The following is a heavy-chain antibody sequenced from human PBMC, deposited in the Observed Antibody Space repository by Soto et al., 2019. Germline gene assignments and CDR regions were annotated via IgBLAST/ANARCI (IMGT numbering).Heavy chain of an antibody. CDR2: INPNSGGT. V-gene: IGHV1-2*04. J-gene: IGHJ6*02. CDR3: ALIAARPDYYYGMDV. Sequence: ASVKVSCKASGYTFTGYYMHWVRQAPGQGLEWMGWINPNSGGTNYAQKFQGWVTMTRDTSISTAYMELSRLRSDDTAVYYCALIAARPDYYYGMDVWGQGTTVTVS. D-gene: IGHD6-6*01. CDR1: GYTFTGYY.